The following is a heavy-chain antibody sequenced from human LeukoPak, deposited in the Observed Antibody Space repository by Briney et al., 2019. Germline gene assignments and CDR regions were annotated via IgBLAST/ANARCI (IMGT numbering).Heavy chain of an antibody. J-gene: IGHJ4*02. CDR1: GFTFSSYG. D-gene: IGHD3-22*01. V-gene: IGHV3-30*18. Sequence: PGGSLRLSCAASGFTFSSYGMHWVRQAPGKGLEWVAVISYDGSSKYYADSVKGRFTISRDNSKNTLYLQMNSLRAEDTAVYYCAKGGDSSGYYVLNYFDYWGQGTLVTVSS. CDR3: AKGGDSSGYYVLNYFDY. CDR2: ISYDGSSK.